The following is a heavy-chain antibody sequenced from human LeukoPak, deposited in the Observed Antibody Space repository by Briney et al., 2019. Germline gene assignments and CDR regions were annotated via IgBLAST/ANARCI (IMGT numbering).Heavy chain of an antibody. CDR1: GGSISSSSYY. CDR2: IYYSGST. V-gene: IGHV4-39*01. J-gene: IGHJ4*02. CDR3: ARQRGIVGASYFDY. D-gene: IGHD1-26*01. Sequence: SETLSLTCTVSGGSISSSSYYWGWIRQPRGKGREWIGSIYYSGSTYYNPSLKSRVTISVDTSKSQFSLKLSSVTAADTAVYYCARQRGIVGASYFDYWGQGTLVTVSS.